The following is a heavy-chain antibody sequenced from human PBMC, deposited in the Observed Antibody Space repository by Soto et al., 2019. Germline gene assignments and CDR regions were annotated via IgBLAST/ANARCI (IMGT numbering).Heavy chain of an antibody. Sequence: QVQLQESGPGLVKPSQTLSLTCTVSGGSISSGDYYWSWIRQHPGKGLEWIGYIYYSGSTYYNPSLKXRXTXPVDTSKNQFSLKLSSVTAADTAVXYXXXXXXXXYKPTTFDYWGQGTLVTVXX. CDR3: XXXXXXXYKPTTFDY. CDR2: IYYSGST. V-gene: IGHV4-31*03. CDR1: GGSISSGDYY. J-gene: IGHJ4*02. D-gene: IGHD3-10*01.